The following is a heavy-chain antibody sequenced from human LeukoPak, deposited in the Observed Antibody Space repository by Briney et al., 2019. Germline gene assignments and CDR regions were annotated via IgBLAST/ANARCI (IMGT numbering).Heavy chain of an antibody. D-gene: IGHD1-7*01. V-gene: IGHV3-7*01. CDR3: ALSIGNYAIPFDH. CDR2: TKQDGSEK. Sequence: GGSLTLSCAASGLTFSRYWVSWVRQTPGKGLEWLANTKQDGSEKYYLESVKGRFTISRDNAENSLYLHMNSLRGEDTAVYYCALSIGNYAIPFDHWGQGTLVTVSS. J-gene: IGHJ4*02. CDR1: GLTFSRYW.